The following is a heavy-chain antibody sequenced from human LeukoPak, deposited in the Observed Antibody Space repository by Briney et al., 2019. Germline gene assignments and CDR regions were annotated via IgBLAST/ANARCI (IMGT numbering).Heavy chain of an antibody. CDR2: IYSGGST. CDR1: GFTVSSNH. V-gene: IGHV3-66*01. J-gene: IGHJ6*02. CDR3: ARDCSGGSCYLYGMDV. D-gene: IGHD2-15*01. Sequence: GGSLRLSCAASGFTVSSNHVSWVRQAPGKGLEWVSVIYSGGSTYYADSVKGRFTISRDNSKNTLYLQMNSLRAEDTAVYYCARDCSGGSCYLYGMDVWGQGTTVTVSS.